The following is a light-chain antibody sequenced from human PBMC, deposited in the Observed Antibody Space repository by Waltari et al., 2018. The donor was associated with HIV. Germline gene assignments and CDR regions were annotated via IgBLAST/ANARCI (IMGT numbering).Light chain of an antibody. J-gene: IGLJ3*02. CDR2: GNT. Sequence: QSVLTQPPSVSGAPGQRVTISCAGTSSNNGAGYDVHWYQQLPETAPRLLIFGNTHRPSGFPDRFSASKSATSASLAITGLQAEDEADYYCQSFDNSLGGRVFGGGTKLTVL. V-gene: IGLV1-40*01. CDR3: QSFDNSLGGRV. CDR1: SSNNGAGYD.